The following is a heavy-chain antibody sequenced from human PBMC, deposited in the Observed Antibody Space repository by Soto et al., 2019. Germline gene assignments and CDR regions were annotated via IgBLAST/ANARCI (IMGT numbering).Heavy chain of an antibody. CDR2: IIPNFDTP. V-gene: IGHV1-69*06. Sequence: QVQLVQSGAEVKKPGSSVKLSCKASGDSFNTFAVTWVRQAPGQGLEWRGGIIPNFDTPNYAQKFQGRVTIIADKSTSTPYMALSSLRSEDTAVYSCARPYYDSSGYYLWYFDYWGQGTLVTVSS. J-gene: IGHJ4*02. D-gene: IGHD3-22*01. CDR3: ARPYYDSSGYYLWYFDY. CDR1: GDSFNTFA.